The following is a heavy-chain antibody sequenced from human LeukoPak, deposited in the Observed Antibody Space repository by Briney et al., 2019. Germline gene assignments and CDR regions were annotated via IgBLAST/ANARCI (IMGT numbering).Heavy chain of an antibody. CDR2: IKPNSGGT. V-gene: IGHV1-2*02. CDR1: GYTVTGYY. Sequence: ASVKVSCKASGYTVTGYYMHWVRQAPGQGREWMGWIKPNSGGTNYAQKFQGRVTMTRDTSISTAYMELSRLRSDDTAVYYCAVTMYYYDSSGYYYGGAFDIWGQGTMVTVSS. J-gene: IGHJ3*02. D-gene: IGHD3-22*01. CDR3: AVTMYYYDSSGYYYGGAFDI.